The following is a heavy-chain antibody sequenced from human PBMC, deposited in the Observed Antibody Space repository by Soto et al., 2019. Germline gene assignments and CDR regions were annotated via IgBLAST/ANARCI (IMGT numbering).Heavy chain of an antibody. CDR1: GYTFTSYA. J-gene: IGHJ4*02. Sequence: ASVKVSCKASGYTFTSYAMHWVRQAPGQRLEWMGWINAGNGNTKYSQKFQGRVTITRDTSASTAYMELSSLRSEDTAVYYCAREDSSSYYYFSYFDYWGQGTLVTVSS. V-gene: IGHV1-3*01. CDR3: AREDSSSYYYFSYFDY. D-gene: IGHD3-22*01. CDR2: INAGNGNT.